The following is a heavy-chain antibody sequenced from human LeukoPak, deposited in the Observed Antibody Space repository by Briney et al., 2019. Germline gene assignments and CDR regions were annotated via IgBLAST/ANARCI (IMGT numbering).Heavy chain of an antibody. V-gene: IGHV1-69*05. J-gene: IGHJ4*02. Sequence: WASVKVSCKASGGTFSSYAISWVRQAPGQGLEWMGGIIPIFSTANYAQKFQGRVTITTDESTSTAYMELSSLRSEDTAVYYCAKRGSSSRFDYWGQGTLVTVSS. D-gene: IGHD6-13*01. CDR1: GGTFSSYA. CDR3: AKRGSSSRFDY. CDR2: IIPIFSTA.